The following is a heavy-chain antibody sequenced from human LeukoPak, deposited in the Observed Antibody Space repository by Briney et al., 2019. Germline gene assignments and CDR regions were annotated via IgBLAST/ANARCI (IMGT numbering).Heavy chain of an antibody. CDR3: ARGVGSGSYYTPLYYYYYYYMDV. Sequence: ASVKVSCKASGYTFTSYYMHWVRQAPGQGLEWMGIINPSGGSTSYAQKFQGRVTMTRNTSISTAYMELSSLRSEDTAVYYCARGVGSGSYYTPLYYYYYYYMDVWGKGTTVTISS. CDR1: GYTFTSYY. V-gene: IGHV1-46*01. J-gene: IGHJ6*03. D-gene: IGHD3-10*01. CDR2: INPSGGST.